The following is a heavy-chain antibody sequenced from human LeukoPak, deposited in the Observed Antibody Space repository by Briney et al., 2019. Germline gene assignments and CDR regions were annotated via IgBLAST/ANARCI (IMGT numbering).Heavy chain of an antibody. D-gene: IGHD2-2*01. CDR1: GGSISSSSYY. J-gene: IGHJ5*02. V-gene: IGHV4-39*01. Sequence: SETLSLTCTVSGGSISSSSYYWGWIRQPPGKGLEWIGSIYYSGSTYYNPFLKSRVTISVDTSKNQFSLKLSSVTAADTAVYYCARHYVVPAAIWFDPWGQGTLVTVSS. CDR3: ARHYVVPAAIWFDP. CDR2: IYYSGST.